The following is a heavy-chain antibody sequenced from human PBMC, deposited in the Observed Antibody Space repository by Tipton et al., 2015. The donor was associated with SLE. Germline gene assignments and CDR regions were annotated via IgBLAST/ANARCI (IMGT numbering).Heavy chain of an antibody. V-gene: IGHV4-61*01. CDR2: IYYSGST. CDR1: GGSISSGSYY. CDR3: ARVAGGDGCKPFDY. Sequence: TLSLTCTVSGGSISSGSYYWSWIRQPPGKGLEWIGYIYYSGSTNYNPSLKSRVTISVDTSKNQFSLKLSSVTAADTAVYYCARVAGGDGCKPFDYWGQGTLVTVSS. J-gene: IGHJ4*02. D-gene: IGHD5-24*01.